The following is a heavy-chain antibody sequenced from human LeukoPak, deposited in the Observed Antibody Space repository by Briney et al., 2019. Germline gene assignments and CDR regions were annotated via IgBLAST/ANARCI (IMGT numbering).Heavy chain of an antibody. D-gene: IGHD1-26*01. Sequence: GGSLRLSCAASGFTVISNYMSWVRQAPGKGLEWSSVIYSDGSTYYVDSVKGRFIISRDNAKNSVHLQMNSLRAEDTALYYCAGSGSNPTYYYYHGMGVWGQGTTVTVSS. J-gene: IGHJ6*02. CDR2: IYSDGST. CDR1: GFTVISNY. V-gene: IGHV3-53*01. CDR3: AGSGSNPTYYYYHGMGV.